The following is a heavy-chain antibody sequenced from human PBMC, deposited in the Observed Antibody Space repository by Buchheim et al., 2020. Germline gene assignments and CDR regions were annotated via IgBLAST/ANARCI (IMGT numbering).Heavy chain of an antibody. D-gene: IGHD6-13*01. CDR3: ARHRGAYRDSSWYE. J-gene: IGHJ4*02. CDR1: GASISSYH. V-gene: IGHV4-59*08. CDR2: IYDSGRT. Sequence: QVQLQESGPGLVKPSETLSLTCTVSGASISSYHWSWLRQAPEKGLEWIGNIYDSGRTNYNPSLKSRVTMSADTSTNQFSLKLSSVTAADTAVYYCARHRGAYRDSSWYEWGQGT.